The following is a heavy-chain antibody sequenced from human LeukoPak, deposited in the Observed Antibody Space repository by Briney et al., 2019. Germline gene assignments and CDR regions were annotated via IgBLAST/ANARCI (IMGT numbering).Heavy chain of an antibody. J-gene: IGHJ4*02. CDR3: ARPRTYYDFWRGYPPFDY. CDR2: IITNFGTT. CDR1: GGTFSNYA. Sequence: SVKASCKASGGTFSNYAINWMRQAAGEGLEWLGGIITNFGTTNYAQKYQGRVTITADESTSTVYMELSSLRSEDTAVYYCARPRTYYDFWRGYPPFDYWGQGTLVTVSS. V-gene: IGHV1-69*13. D-gene: IGHD3-3*01.